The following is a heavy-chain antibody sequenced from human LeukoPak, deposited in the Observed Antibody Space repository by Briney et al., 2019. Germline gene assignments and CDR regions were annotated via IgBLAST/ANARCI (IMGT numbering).Heavy chain of an antibody. CDR2: IKQDESEK. V-gene: IGHV3-7*01. Sequence: PGGSLRLSCAASGFTFTTYWMTWVRQAPGKGLEWVANIKQDESEKYYVDSVKGRFTISRDNAETSLFLQMNSLRADDTAVYYCARVDFDASAWYRIDFWGQGTLVTVSS. CDR3: ARVDFDASAWYRIDF. CDR1: GFTFTTYW. D-gene: IGHD6-19*01. J-gene: IGHJ4*02.